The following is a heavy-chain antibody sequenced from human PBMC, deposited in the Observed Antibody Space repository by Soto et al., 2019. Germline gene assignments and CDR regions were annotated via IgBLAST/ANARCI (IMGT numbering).Heavy chain of an antibody. Sequence: GGSLRLSCAASGFTFSSYWMSWVRQAPGKGLEWVANIKQDGSEKYYVDSVKGRFTISRDNAKNSLYLQMNSLRAEDTAVYYCARDSAGTAMVDAFDIWGQGTMVTVSS. V-gene: IGHV3-7*01. CDR2: IKQDGSEK. D-gene: IGHD5-18*01. CDR3: ARDSAGTAMVDAFDI. CDR1: GFTFSSYW. J-gene: IGHJ3*02.